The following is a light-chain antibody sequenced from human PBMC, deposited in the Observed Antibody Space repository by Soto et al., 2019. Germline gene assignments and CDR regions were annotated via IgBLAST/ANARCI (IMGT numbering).Light chain of an antibody. CDR2: DAN. CDR1: QTIGTS. V-gene: IGKV3-11*01. Sequence: EVVLTQSPATLSLSPGERAALSCRASQTIGTSLAWYQQQPGQAPRLLIYDANKRAAGTPARFSGSGSGTDFTLTINGLEAEDFAFFYCQERSNWPKVTFGGGTKVDIK. CDR3: QERSNWPKVT. J-gene: IGKJ4*01.